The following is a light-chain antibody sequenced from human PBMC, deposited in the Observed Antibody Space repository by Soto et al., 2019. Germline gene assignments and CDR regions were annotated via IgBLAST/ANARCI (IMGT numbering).Light chain of an antibody. CDR1: QSISSW. V-gene: IGKV1-5*01. Sequence: IHMAQSPSTLGASVVDRGSVSCLASQSISSWFAWYQQKPGKAPKLLIYDASSLESGVPSRFSGSGSGTEFTLTISSLQPDDFATYYCQQYNSYSPITFGQGTRLEIK. CDR3: QQYNSYSPIT. CDR2: DAS. J-gene: IGKJ5*01.